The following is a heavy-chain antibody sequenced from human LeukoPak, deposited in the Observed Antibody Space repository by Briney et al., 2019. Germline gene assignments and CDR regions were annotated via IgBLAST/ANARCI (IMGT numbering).Heavy chain of an antibody. CDR3: ATGGERSRIIRF. Sequence: SEPLSLTCTVSGGSISRYYWTWIRQPPGKGLEWIGYIYYSGSTNYNPSLKSRVTISVDTSKNQFSLKLSSVTAADTAVYYCATGGERSRIIRFWGQGTLVTVSS. V-gene: IGHV4-59*01. CDR2: IYYSGST. D-gene: IGHD3-16*01. J-gene: IGHJ4*02. CDR1: GGSISRYY.